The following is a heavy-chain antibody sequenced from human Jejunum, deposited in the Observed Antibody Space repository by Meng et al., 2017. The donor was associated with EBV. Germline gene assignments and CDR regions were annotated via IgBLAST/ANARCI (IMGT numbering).Heavy chain of an antibody. CDR3: ARGGPDFGDYVPFDY. CDR1: GDSSTRGAYF. J-gene: IGHJ4*02. CDR2: IYHIGST. V-gene: IGHV4-30-2*01. Sequence: LRLGGPGSGRVKPFQTRSLPCAVSGDSSTRGAYFWIWMRQPPGKGLEWIGNIYHIGSTYYNPSLKSRVTISVDRSKYQFSLKLTSVTAADTAVYYCARGGPDFGDYVPFDYWGQGTLVTVSS. D-gene: IGHD4-17*01.